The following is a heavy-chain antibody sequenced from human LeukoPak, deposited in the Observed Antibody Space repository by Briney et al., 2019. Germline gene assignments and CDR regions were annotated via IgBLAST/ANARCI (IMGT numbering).Heavy chain of an antibody. V-gene: IGHV3-74*01. D-gene: IGHD4-17*01. Sequence: GGSLRLSCAASGFTFSTYWIHWVRQAPGKGLVWVSRINSDGSSTSYADSVKGRFTISRDNAKNTLYLQMNSLRAEDTAVYYCARVATGDAFDIWGQGTMVTVSS. CDR1: GFTFSTYW. CDR3: ARVATGDAFDI. J-gene: IGHJ3*02. CDR2: INSDGSST.